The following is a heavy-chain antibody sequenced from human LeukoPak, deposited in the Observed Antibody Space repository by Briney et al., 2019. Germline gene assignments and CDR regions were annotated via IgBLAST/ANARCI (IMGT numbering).Heavy chain of an antibody. Sequence: GGSLRLSCAASGFTFSAYAMHWGRQAPGKGLEWVAVISYDGSNKHYADSVKGRFTISGDKSKDTLYLQMKSLRPEDTAVYYCARGPGPIAGAKNPFDIWGQGTMVTVSS. D-gene: IGHD1-26*01. V-gene: IGHV3-30*01. CDR1: GFTFSAYA. J-gene: IGHJ3*02. CDR3: ARGPGPIAGAKNPFDI. CDR2: ISYDGSNK.